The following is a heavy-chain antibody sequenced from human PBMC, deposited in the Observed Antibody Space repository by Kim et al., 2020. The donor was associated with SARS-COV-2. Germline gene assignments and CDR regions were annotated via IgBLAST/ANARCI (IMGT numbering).Heavy chain of an antibody. CDR1: GFTFSSYG. J-gene: IGHJ4*02. D-gene: IGHD3-10*02. Sequence: GGSLRLSCAASGFTFSSYGMHWVRQAPGKGLEWVAVIWYDGSNKYYADSVKGRFTISRDNSKNTLYLQMNSLRAEDTAVYYCARAMSNVVSDYWGQGTLVTVSS. V-gene: IGHV3-33*08. CDR3: ARAMSNVVSDY. CDR2: IWYDGSNK.